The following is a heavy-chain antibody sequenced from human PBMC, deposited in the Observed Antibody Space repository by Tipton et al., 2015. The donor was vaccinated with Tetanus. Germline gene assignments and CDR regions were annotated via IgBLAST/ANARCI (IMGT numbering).Heavy chain of an antibody. CDR3: ARGWDFWRGYGPTWVDP. J-gene: IGHJ5*02. CDR2: ISSDSRTI. D-gene: IGHD3-3*01. CDR1: GFTFSDYY. Sequence: SLRLSCAASGFTFSDYYMAWIRQAPGKGLDWLSFISSDSRTIYYADSVKGRFTISRDNAKNSLYLQMDSLRAEDTAVYYCARGWDFWRGYGPTWVDPWGQGTLVTVSS. V-gene: IGHV3-11*04.